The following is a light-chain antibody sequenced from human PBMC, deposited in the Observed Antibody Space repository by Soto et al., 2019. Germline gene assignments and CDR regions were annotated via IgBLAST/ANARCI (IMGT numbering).Light chain of an antibody. V-gene: IGLV7-43*01. CDR2: STS. CDR1: AGAVTSAYY. J-gene: IGLJ2*01. Sequence: QAVVTQVPSLTVSPGGTVTLTCASSAGAVTSAYYTNWLQQKPGQAPRALIYSTSEKHSWTPARFSGSLLGGKAALTLSAAQPEDEADYYCLLFYGGAQVLFGGGTKLTVL. CDR3: LLFYGGAQVL.